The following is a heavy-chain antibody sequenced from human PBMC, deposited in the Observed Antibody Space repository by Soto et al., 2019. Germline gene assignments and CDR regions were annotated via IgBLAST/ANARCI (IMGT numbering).Heavy chain of an antibody. CDR3: AKVSRRFIAVAGSFDY. CDR1: GFTFSSYA. CDR2: ISGSGGST. J-gene: IGHJ4*02. V-gene: IGHV3-23*01. D-gene: IGHD6-19*01. Sequence: GGSLRLSCAASGFTFSSYAMSWVRQAPGKGLEWVSAISGSGGSTYYADSVKGRFTISRDNSKNTLYLQMNSLRAEDTVVYYCAKVSRRFIAVAGSFDYWGQGTLVTVSS.